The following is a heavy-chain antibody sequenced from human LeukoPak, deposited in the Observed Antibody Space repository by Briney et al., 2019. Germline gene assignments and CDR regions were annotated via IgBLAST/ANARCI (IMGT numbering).Heavy chain of an antibody. CDR3: ARGTRDAVDY. V-gene: IGHV4-31*03. CDR1: GGSISSGGYY. Sequence: SQTLSLTCTVSGGSISSGGYYWSWIRQQPGKGLEWIGYIYYSGSTYFNPSLKSRVTISVDTSKNQFSLKLSSVTAADTAVYYCARGTRDAVDYWGQGTLVTVSS. J-gene: IGHJ4*02. CDR2: IYYSGST. D-gene: IGHD1-1*01.